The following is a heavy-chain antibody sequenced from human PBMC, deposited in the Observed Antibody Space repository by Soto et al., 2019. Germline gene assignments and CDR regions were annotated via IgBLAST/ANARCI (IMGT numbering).Heavy chain of an antibody. V-gene: IGHV3-30-3*01. CDR1: GFTFSSYA. Sequence: QVQLVESGGGVVQPGRSLRLSCAASGFTFSSYAMHWVRQAPGKGLEWVAVISYDGSNKYYADSVKGRFTISRDNSKNTLYLQMNSLRAEDTAVYYCARDCYDFWRTYYFDYWGQGTLVTVSS. J-gene: IGHJ4*02. CDR3: ARDCYDFWRTYYFDY. D-gene: IGHD3-3*01. CDR2: ISYDGSNK.